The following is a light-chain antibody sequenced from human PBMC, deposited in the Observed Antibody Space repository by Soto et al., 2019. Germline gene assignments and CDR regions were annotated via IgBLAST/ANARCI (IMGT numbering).Light chain of an antibody. Sequence: DILMTQTPLSSPVTLGQPASISCTSSQSLVHSDGNTYLNWLHQRPGQPPRLLIYEISKRFSGVPDRFRGSGAGTEFTLKISRVEAEDVGVYYCMPATDTVITVGQGTRLEIK. V-gene: IGKV2-24*01. J-gene: IGKJ5*01. CDR2: EIS. CDR1: QSLVHSDGNTY. CDR3: MPATDTVIT.